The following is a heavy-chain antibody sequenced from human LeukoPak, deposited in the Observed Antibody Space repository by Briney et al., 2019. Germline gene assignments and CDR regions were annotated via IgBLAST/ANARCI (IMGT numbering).Heavy chain of an antibody. V-gene: IGHV3-53*04. D-gene: IGHD5-18*01. Sequence: GGSLRLSCAASGFTVSGNSLTWVRQAPGKGLEWVSNIYSGGSAEYADSVNGRFTVSRHNSMNTLYLQMNSLRPEDTAVYYCARGYNSGYFDYWGQGTLVTVSS. J-gene: IGHJ4*02. CDR2: IYSGGSA. CDR3: ARGYNSGYFDY. CDR1: GFTVSGNS.